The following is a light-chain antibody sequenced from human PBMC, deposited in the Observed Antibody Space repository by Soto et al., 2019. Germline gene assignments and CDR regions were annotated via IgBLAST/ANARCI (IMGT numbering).Light chain of an antibody. J-gene: IGLJ3*02. CDR1: SGSVSTSYY. CDR2: NTN. V-gene: IGLV8-61*01. CDR3: GLYMGSGLGV. Sequence: QAVVTQEPSFSVSPGGTVTLTCGLTSGSVSTSYYPSWYQQTPGRTPRTLIYNTNTRSSGVPDRCSGSVLGNKAALTITGAQADDESDYYCGLYMGSGLGVFGGGTKLTVL.